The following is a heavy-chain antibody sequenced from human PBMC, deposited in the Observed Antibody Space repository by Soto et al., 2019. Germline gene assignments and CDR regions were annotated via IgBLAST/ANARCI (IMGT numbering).Heavy chain of an antibody. J-gene: IGHJ4*02. D-gene: IGHD3-22*01. CDR2: ISYDGSTK. CDR1: GFTFSNYA. Sequence: QVQLVESGGGVVQPGRSLRLSCAASGFTFSNYAMHWVRQAPGKGLEWVAVISYDGSTKNYADSVKGRFTIARDNSKKTSYLQMNRLRAEDTAVYNCAREPAYYYDSSGYSVQCGNWGQGTLVTVTS. V-gene: IGHV3-30-3*01. CDR3: AREPAYYYDSSGYSVQCGN.